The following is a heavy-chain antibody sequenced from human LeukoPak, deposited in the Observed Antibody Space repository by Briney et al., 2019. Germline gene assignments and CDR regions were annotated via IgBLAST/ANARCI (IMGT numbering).Heavy chain of an antibody. CDR3: ATNGYDISTDYFAMDV. J-gene: IGHJ6*02. V-gene: IGHV3-48*03. D-gene: IGHD3-9*01. CDR2: IDATSGTI. CDR1: GFSFSTYE. Sequence: LAGGSLRLSCAASGFSFSTYEMNWVRQAPGKGLEWVSYIDATSGTIHYGDSVKGRFTISRDNAKNSLYLQMNSLRAEDTAVYYCATNGYDISTDYFAMDVWGQGTTVTVSS.